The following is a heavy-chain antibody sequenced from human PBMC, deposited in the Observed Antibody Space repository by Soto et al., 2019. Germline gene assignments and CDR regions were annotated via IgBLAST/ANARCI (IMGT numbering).Heavy chain of an antibody. CDR1: GVSINNFF. CDR2: VSHGGTA. V-gene: IGHV4-59*01. J-gene: IGHJ5*02. CDR3: ARDRGGITVSSKPLGEWFDP. D-gene: IGHD3-16*01. Sequence: SSETLSLTCTFSGVSINNFFWSLLRQTPGKGQEWISYVSHGGTAAYLSEGETTGYNPSLESRATISLDLPKNQFSLRLTSVTAADTAVYYCARDRGGITVSSKPLGEWFDPWGQGTLVTVSS.